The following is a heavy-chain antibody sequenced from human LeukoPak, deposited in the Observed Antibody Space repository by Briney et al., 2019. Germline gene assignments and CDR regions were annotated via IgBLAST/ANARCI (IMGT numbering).Heavy chain of an antibody. CDR1: GFTFSSYA. CDR3: AREYYGSGSYTRSLDY. CDR2: ISYDGSNK. D-gene: IGHD3-10*01. Sequence: GRSLRLSCAASGFTFSSYAMRWVRQAPGKGLEWVAVISYDGSNKYYADSVKGRFTISRDNSKNTLYLQMNSLRAEDTAVYYCAREYYGSGSYTRSLDYWGQGTLATVSS. J-gene: IGHJ4*02. V-gene: IGHV3-30*04.